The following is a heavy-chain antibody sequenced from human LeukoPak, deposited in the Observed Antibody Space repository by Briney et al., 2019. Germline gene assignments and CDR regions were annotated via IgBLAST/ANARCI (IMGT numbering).Heavy chain of an antibody. Sequence: GGSVKLSCEASGFIFSSYEMNWVRQAPGKGLEWISYSSSNDSTIYYADKLKGRFTNTRDKSKNSRYMQMNSLRAEDTAVYFCARDADFYGLLDYWGQGTLVTVS. D-gene: IGHD4-17*01. CDR1: GFIFSSYE. CDR2: SSSNDSTI. V-gene: IGHV3-48*03. CDR3: ARDADFYGLLDY. J-gene: IGHJ4*02.